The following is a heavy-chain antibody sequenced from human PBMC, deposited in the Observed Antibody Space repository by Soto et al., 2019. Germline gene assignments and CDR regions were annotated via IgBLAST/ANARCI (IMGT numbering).Heavy chain of an antibody. CDR2: IYYSGST. CDR3: ARGHYGYYFDY. V-gene: IGHV4-59*01. CDR1: GGSISSYY. Sequence: PSETLSLTCTVSGGSISSYYWSWIRQPPGKGLEWIGYIYYSGSTNYNPSLKSRVTISVDTSKNQFSLKLRSVTAADTAVYYCARGHYGYYFDYWGQGTLVTVS. J-gene: IGHJ4*02. D-gene: IGHD3-10*01.